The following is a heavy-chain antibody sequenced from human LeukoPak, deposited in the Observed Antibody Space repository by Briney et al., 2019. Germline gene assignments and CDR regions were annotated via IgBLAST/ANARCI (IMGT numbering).Heavy chain of an antibody. CDR3: AKSGPDFGDLPSEYYFDF. CDR1: GFSFSSYA. J-gene: IGHJ4*02. CDR2: IWYDGSNK. D-gene: IGHD4-17*01. Sequence: GGSLRLSCAASGFSFSSYAMHWVRQAPGKGLEWVSAIWYDGSNKFYADSVKGRFTISRDSSKNTLFLQMNGLRAEDTAVYYCAKSGPDFGDLPSEYYFDFWGQGTLVTVSS. V-gene: IGHV3-33*06.